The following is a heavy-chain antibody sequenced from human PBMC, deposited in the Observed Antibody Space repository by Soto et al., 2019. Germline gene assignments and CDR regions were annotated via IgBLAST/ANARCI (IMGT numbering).Heavy chain of an antibody. CDR3: ARYIISLVIVDNNWCDP. D-gene: IGHD2-15*01. CDR1: GGSISSYY. CDR2: IYYSGST. V-gene: IGHV4-59*08. J-gene: IGHJ5*02. Sequence: PSETLSLTCTVSGGSISSYYWSWIRQPPGKGLEWIGYIYYSGSTNYNPSLKSRVTISVDTSKNQFSLKLSSVTAADTAVYYCARYIISLVIVDNNWCDPLGQGTLVTVSS.